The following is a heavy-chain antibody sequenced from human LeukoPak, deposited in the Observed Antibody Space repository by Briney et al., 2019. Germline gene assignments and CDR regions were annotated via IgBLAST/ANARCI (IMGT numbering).Heavy chain of an antibody. D-gene: IGHD5-18*01. V-gene: IGHV3-64*01. CDR3: AKDSQLWTSPFDY. J-gene: IGHJ4*02. Sequence: LSGGSLRLSCAASGFTFSSYAMHWVRQAPGKGLEYVSTVSSNGVTTYYATSVKGRFTISRDNSKNTLSLQMNSLRAEDTAVYYCAKDSQLWTSPFDYWGQGTLVTVSS. CDR1: GFTFSSYA. CDR2: VSSNGVTT.